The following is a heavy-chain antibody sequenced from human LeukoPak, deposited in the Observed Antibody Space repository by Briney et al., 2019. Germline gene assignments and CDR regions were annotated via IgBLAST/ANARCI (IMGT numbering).Heavy chain of an antibody. V-gene: IGHV3-23*01. Sequence: PGGSLRLSCAASGFSFSNYAMNWVRQAPGKGLEWVSVISGSGGSTFYADSVKGRFTISRDNSKNTLYLQMNSLRAEDTAVYYCAKKYPNYDSSGYYQDWGQGTLVTVSS. CDR3: AKKYPNYDSSGYYQD. CDR1: GFSFSNYA. J-gene: IGHJ4*02. D-gene: IGHD3-22*01. CDR2: ISGSGGST.